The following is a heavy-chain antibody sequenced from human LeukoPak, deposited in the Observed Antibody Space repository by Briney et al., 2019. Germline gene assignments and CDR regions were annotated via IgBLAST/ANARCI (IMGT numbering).Heavy chain of an antibody. CDR1: GFTFSSYW. D-gene: IGHD3-3*01. CDR2: IKQDGSEK. CDR3: ARGIDYDFWSGSRYYFDY. Sequence: PGGSLRLSCAASGFTFSSYWMSWVRQAPGKGLEWVANIKQDGSEKYYVDSVKGRFTISRDNAKNSLYLQMNSLRAEGTAVYYCARGIDYDFWSGSRYYFDYWGQGTLVTVSS. V-gene: IGHV3-7*01. J-gene: IGHJ4*02.